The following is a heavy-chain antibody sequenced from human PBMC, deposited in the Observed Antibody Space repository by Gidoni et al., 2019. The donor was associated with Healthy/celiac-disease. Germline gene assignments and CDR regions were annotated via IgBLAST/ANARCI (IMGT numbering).Heavy chain of an antibody. D-gene: IGHD6-13*01. CDR1: GFTFSSYD. V-gene: IGHV3-13*05. CDR3: ARASSSWSFDY. Sequence: EVQLVVSGGGLVQPGGSLRLSCAASGFTFSSYDMHWVRQSTGKGLEWVSAIGTAGDPYYPGSLKGRFTISRENAKNSLYLQMNSLRAGDTAVYYCARASSSWSFDYWGQGTLVTVSS. CDR2: IGTAGDP. J-gene: IGHJ4*02.